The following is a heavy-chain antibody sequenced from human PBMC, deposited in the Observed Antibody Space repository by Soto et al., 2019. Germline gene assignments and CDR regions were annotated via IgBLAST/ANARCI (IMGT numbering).Heavy chain of an antibody. V-gene: IGHV3-30*18. CDR1: GFTFSSYG. Sequence: GGSLRLSCAASGFTFSSYGMHWVRQAPGKGLEWVAVISYDGSNKYYADSVKGRFTISRDNSKNTLYLQMNSLRAEDTAVYYCAKDRSGYYRAMIDPWGQGTLVTVSS. J-gene: IGHJ5*02. CDR3: AKDRSGYYRAMIDP. CDR2: ISYDGSNK. D-gene: IGHD3-3*01.